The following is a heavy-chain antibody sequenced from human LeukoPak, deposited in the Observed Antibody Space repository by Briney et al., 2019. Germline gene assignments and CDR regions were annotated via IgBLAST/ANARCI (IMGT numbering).Heavy chain of an antibody. J-gene: IGHJ1*01. V-gene: IGHV4-4*09. CDR2: IYDSGIT. CDR1: GDSVSSGY. CDR3: AGRGHRYSRD. D-gene: IGHD2-15*01. Sequence: PSETLSLTCSVPGDSVSSGYWSSIRQPPGKGLEWIGYIYDSGITDYNSSRKSRLTISVDTSNNQLSLNLRSVTAADTAVYYCAGRGHRYSRDWGQGILVTVSS.